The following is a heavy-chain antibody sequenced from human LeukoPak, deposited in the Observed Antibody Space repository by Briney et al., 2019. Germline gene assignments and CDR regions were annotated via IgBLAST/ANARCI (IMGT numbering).Heavy chain of an antibody. Sequence: ASVKVSCKASGYTFSSYAMNWVRQAPGQGLEWMGWINPNSGGTNYAQKFQGRVTMTRDTSISTAYMELNSLRSDDTAVYYCARDEDLGSWGQGTLVTVSS. CDR2: INPNSGGT. D-gene: IGHD2-15*01. V-gene: IGHV1-2*02. CDR1: GYTFSSYA. CDR3: ARDEDLGS. J-gene: IGHJ5*02.